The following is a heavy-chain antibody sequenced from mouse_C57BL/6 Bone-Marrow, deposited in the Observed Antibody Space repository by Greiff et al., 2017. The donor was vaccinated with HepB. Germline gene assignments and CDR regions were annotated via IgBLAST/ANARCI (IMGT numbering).Heavy chain of an antibody. CDR3: TQTAQATYFDY. D-gene: IGHD3-2*02. V-gene: IGHV1-50*01. CDR2: IDPSNSYT. Sequence: QVQLKQPGAELVKPGASVKLSCKASGYTFTSYWMQWVKQRPGQGLEWIGEIDPSNSYTNYNQKFKGKATLTVDTSSSTAYLQLSSLTSEDTAVYYCTQTAQATYFDYWGQGTTLTVSS. CDR1: GYTFTSYW. J-gene: IGHJ2*01.